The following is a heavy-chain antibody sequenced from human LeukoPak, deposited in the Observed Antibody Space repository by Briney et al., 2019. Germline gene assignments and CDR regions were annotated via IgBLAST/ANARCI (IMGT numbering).Heavy chain of an antibody. CDR1: GGSISSYY. Sequence: SETLSLTCTVSGGSISSYYLSWIRQPAGKGLEGIERIYTSGSTNYNPSLKSRVTMSVDTSKNQFSLKLSSVTAADTAVYYCARVFSGYDSYYYYYMDVWGKGTTVTISS. CDR3: ARVFSGYDSYYYYYMDV. V-gene: IGHV4-4*07. D-gene: IGHD5-12*01. J-gene: IGHJ6*03. CDR2: IYTSGST.